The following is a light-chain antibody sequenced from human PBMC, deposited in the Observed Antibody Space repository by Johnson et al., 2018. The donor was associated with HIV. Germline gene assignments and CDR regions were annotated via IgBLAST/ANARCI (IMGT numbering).Light chain of an antibody. CDR3: GTWDSRLNVYL. CDR2: EDN. CDR1: SPNIGNNY. V-gene: IGLV1-51*02. J-gene: IGLJ1*01. Sequence: QSVLTQPPSVSAAPGQKVTISCSGSSPNIGNNYVSWYQQLPGTAPKLLIYEDNKRPSGIPDRFSGSKSGPSATLGIPGLPTGDEADYYCGTWDSRLNVYLFGPGTKVTVL.